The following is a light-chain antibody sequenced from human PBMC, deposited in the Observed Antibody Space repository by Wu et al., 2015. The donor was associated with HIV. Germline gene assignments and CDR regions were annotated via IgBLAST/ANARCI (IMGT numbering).Light chain of an antibody. J-gene: IGKJ1*01. CDR1: QSVSSSY. CDR3: QQRKSWPRT. Sequence: EIVMTQSPATLSVSPGDRATLSCRASQSVSSSYLAWYQQKPGQAPRLLIYDASNRATGVPARFSGSGSGTDFTLTISSLEPEDFAVYYCQQRKSWPRTFGQGTKVEIK. V-gene: IGKV3D-20*02. CDR2: DAS.